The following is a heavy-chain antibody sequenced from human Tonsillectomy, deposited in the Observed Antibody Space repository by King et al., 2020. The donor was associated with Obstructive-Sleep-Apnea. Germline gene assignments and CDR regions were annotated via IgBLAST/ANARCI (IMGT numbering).Heavy chain of an antibody. D-gene: IGHD6-6*01. CDR2: IRSKAKS. J-gene: IGHJ6*02. V-gene: IGHV3-73*01. CDR1: GFSFSGSV. CDR3: TRSYSSSSILKDNYGMDV. Sequence: QLVQSGGGLVQPGGSLKLFCAASGFSFSGSVMHWVRQASGKGLEWVGRIRSKAKSYSKKMAHLQMNSLKTEDTAVYYCTRSYSSSSILKDNYGMDVWGQGTTVTVSS.